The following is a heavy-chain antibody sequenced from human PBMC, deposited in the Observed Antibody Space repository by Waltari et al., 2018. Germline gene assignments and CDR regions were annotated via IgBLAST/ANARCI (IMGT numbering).Heavy chain of an antibody. J-gene: IGHJ4*02. Sequence: QVQLRESGPGLVRSSETLSLTCTVSGHSVNNDFYWAWIRQSPGGGLEWIVSIYHTGSSHYNSSLKSLVSISTDMSTKQFFLTLTHLTAADTAVYYCAEEGNTTAGLFDSWGQGTLVTVSS. D-gene: IGHD6-25*01. CDR3: AEEGNTTAGLFDS. CDR1: GHSVNNDFY. CDR2: IYHTGSS. V-gene: IGHV4-38-2*02.